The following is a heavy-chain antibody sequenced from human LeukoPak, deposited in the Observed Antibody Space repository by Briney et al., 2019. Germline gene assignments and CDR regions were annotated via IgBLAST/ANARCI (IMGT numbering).Heavy chain of an antibody. CDR2: MYSGGDT. CDR1: GVSVSTSH. D-gene: IGHD6-13*01. Sequence: ETLSLTCNVSGVSVSTSHWNWIRQRPGKGLEWVSVMYSGGDTYYADSVKGRFTFSRDISKNTLYLQMNGLRTEDTAMYYCARDAPQVPAAGVLASWGQGTLVTVSS. V-gene: IGHV3-53*01. CDR3: ARDAPQVPAAGVLAS. J-gene: IGHJ5*02.